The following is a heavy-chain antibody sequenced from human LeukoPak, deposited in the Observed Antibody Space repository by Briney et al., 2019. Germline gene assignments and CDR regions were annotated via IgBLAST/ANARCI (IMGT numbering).Heavy chain of an antibody. D-gene: IGHD3-22*01. CDR1: GGSISSYH. CDR2: IQYSGST. J-gene: IGHJ4*02. CDR3: ASLIYDSSGYYFDK. V-gene: IGHV4-59*08. Sequence: PSETLSLTCTVSGGSISSYHWSWIRQSPGKGLEWMGYIQYSGSTYRNPSLKSRVTISVDTSKNQFSLKLSSVTAADTAVYYCASLIYDSSGYYFDKWGQGTLVTVSS.